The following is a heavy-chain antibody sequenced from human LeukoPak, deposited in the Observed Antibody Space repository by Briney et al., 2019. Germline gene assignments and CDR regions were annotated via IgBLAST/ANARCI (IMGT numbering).Heavy chain of an antibody. D-gene: IGHD3-10*01. CDR1: GGSISSYY. CDR3: ARDLGRYYGSGSNYYYYYMDV. Sequence: KPSETLSLTCTVSGGSISSYYWSWNRQPPGKGLEWIGYIYYSGSTNYNPSLKSRVTISVDTSKNQFSLKLSSVTAADTAVYYCARDLGRYYGSGSNYYYYYMDVWGKGTTVTVSS. CDR2: IYYSGST. J-gene: IGHJ6*03. V-gene: IGHV4-59*01.